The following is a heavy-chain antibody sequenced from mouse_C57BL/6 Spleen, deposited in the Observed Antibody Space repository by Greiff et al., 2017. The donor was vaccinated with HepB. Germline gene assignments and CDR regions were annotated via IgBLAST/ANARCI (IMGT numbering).Heavy chain of an antibody. Sequence: EVKLQESGPELVKPGASVKIPCKASGYTFTDYNMDWVKQSHGKSLEWIGDINPNNGGTIYNQKFKGKATLTVDKSSSTAYMELRSLTSEDTAVYYCARSSTTVVAPFAYWGQGTLVTVSA. V-gene: IGHV1-18*01. CDR3: ARSSTTVVAPFAY. CDR2: INPNNGGT. J-gene: IGHJ3*01. D-gene: IGHD1-1*01. CDR1: GYTFTDYN.